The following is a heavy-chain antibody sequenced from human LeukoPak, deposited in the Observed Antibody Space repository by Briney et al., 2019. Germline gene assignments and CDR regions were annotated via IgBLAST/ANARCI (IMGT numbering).Heavy chain of an antibody. CDR3: AQPPLRITIFGVVRYYYYMDV. J-gene: IGHJ6*03. CDR1: GFTFSSYA. Sequence: GGSLRLSCAASGFTFSSYAMSWVRQAPGKGLEWVSAISGSGGSTYYADSVKGRFTISRDNSKNTLYLQMNSLRAEDTAVYYCAQPPLRITIFGVVRYYYYMDVWGKGTTVTVSS. D-gene: IGHD3-3*01. V-gene: IGHV3-23*01. CDR2: ISGSGGST.